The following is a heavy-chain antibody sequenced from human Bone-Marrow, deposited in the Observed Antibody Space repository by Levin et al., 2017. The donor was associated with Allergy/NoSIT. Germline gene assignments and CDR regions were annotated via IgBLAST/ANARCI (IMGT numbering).Heavy chain of an antibody. CDR3: ARLDVAAAGRARGQYYDYGMDV. Sequence: ASVKVSCKASGGTFSSYAISWVRQAPGQGLEWMGGIIPIFGTANYAQKFQGRVTITADESTSTAYMELSSLRSEDTAVYYCARLDVAAAGRARGQYYDYGMDVWGQGTTVTVSS. CDR2: IIPIFGTA. D-gene: IGHD6-13*01. J-gene: IGHJ6*02. CDR1: GGTFSSYA. V-gene: IGHV1-69*13.